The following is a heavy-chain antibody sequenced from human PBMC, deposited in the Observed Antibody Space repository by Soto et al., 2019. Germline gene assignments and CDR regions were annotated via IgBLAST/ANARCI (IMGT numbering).Heavy chain of an antibody. CDR1: GYTFTSYY. J-gene: IGHJ6*02. CDR3: ASPKIGGYCSSTSCYKAGTRDLLSGYYYYGMDV. CDR2: INPSGGST. V-gene: IGHV1-46*03. Sequence: ASVKVSCKASGYTFTSYYMHWVRQAPGQGLEWMGIINPSGGSTSYAQKFQGRVTMTRDTSMSTVYMELSSLRSEDTAVYYCASPKIGGYCSSTSCYKAGTRDLLSGYYYYGMDVWGQGTTVTVSS. D-gene: IGHD2-2*02.